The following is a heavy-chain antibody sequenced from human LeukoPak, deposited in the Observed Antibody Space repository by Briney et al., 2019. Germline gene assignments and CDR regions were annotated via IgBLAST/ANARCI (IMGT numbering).Heavy chain of an antibody. CDR2: ISGSGGST. CDR1: GFTFSSYD. Sequence: GGSLRLSCAASGFTFSSYDMSWVRQAPGKGLEWVSAISGSGGSTYYADSVKGRFTISRDNSKNTLYLQMNSLRAEDTAVYYCAKDQVTYYDSSGYQGYFQHWGQGTLVTVSS. V-gene: IGHV3-23*01. D-gene: IGHD3-22*01. J-gene: IGHJ1*01. CDR3: AKDQVTYYDSSGYQGYFQH.